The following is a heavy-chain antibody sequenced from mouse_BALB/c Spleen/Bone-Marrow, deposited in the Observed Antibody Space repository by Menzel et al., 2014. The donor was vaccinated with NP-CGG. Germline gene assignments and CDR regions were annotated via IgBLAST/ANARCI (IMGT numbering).Heavy chain of an antibody. J-gene: IGHJ2*01. CDR3: ARHHRYAYYFDY. V-gene: IGHV1S130*01. D-gene: IGHD2-14*01. Sequence: QVQLQQSGSVLVRPGASVKLSCKTSGYTFTSSWMHWAKQRPGQGLEWIGEIHPNSANTNYNEKFKGKATLTVDTSSSPAFVDLSSLTSEDSAVYYCARHHRYAYYFDYWGQGTTLTVSS. CDR2: IHPNSANT. CDR1: GYTFTSSW.